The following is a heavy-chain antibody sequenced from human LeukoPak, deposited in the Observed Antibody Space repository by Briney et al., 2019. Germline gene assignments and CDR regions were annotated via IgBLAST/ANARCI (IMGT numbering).Heavy chain of an antibody. V-gene: IGHV3-9*01. CDR1: GFTFDDYA. D-gene: IGHD3-10*01. Sequence: GGSLRLSCAASGFTFDDYAMHWVRQAPGKGLEWVSGISWNSGSIGYADSVKGRFTISRDNAKNSLYLQMNSLRAGDTALYYCATWRVTMVRGVTPDAFDIWGQGTMVTVSS. CDR3: ATWRVTMVRGVTPDAFDI. CDR2: ISWNSGSI. J-gene: IGHJ3*02.